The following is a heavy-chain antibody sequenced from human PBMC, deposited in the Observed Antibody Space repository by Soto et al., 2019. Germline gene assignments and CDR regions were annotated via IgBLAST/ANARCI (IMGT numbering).Heavy chain of an antibody. D-gene: IGHD3-3*01. CDR3: AKDRPNDFWSGYYTGLGY. J-gene: IGHJ4*02. CDR1: GFTFSSYA. Sequence: GGSLRLSCAASGFTFSSYAMSWVRQAPGKGLEWVSAISGSGGSTYYADSVKGRFTISRDNSKNTLYLQMNSLRAEDTAVYYCAKDRPNDFWSGYYTGLGYWGQGTLVTVSS. CDR2: ISGSGGST. V-gene: IGHV3-23*01.